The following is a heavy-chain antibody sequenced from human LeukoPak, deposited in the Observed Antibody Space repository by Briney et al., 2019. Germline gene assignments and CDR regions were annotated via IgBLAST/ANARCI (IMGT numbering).Heavy chain of an antibody. V-gene: IGHV3-7*01. Sequence: GGSLRLSCTASGLSFSGQWMNWVRQSPGQGLEWVANIKYDGSEKYYVDSVKGRFTISREDAKNSLSLQMDSVRPEDTAVYYCAFNNNFKYWGQGTLVIVSS. CDR3: AFNNNFKY. CDR1: GLSFSGQW. CDR2: IKYDGSEK. J-gene: IGHJ4*02. D-gene: IGHD1/OR15-1a*01.